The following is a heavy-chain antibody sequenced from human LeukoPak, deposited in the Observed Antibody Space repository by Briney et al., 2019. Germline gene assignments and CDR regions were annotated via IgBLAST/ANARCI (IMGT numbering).Heavy chain of an antibody. D-gene: IGHD3-22*01. CDR2: INPSGGST. Sequence: ASVKVSCKASGYTFTSYYMHWVRQAPGQGLEWMGIINPSGGSTSYAQKFQGRVTMTRDTSTSTVYMELSSLRSEDTAVYYCARAPPPYYYDSETPPPFNYWGQGTLVTVSS. CDR3: ARAPPPYYYDSETPPPFNY. CDR1: GYTFTSYY. V-gene: IGHV1-46*01. J-gene: IGHJ4*02.